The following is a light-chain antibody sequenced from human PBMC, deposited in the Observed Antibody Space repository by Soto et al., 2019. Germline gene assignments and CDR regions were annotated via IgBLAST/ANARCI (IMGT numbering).Light chain of an antibody. J-gene: IGKJ2*01. CDR1: QSVSSW. V-gene: IGKV1-5*03. CDR2: KTS. CDR3: QQYGTYPYT. Sequence: DIQMTQSPSTLSASVGDSVTITCRASQSVSSWLTWYQQKPGKAPKLLIYKTSTLESGVPARFSGSGSGTEFTLTISRLQPDDFAAYYCQQYGTYPYTFGQGTKLEIK.